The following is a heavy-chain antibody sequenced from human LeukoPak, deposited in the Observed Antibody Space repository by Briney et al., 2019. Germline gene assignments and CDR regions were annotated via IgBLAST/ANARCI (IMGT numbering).Heavy chain of an antibody. D-gene: IGHD2-21*01. CDR2: IKQDGSKK. CDR1: GVTFISYG. J-gene: IGHJ6*03. Sequence: GGSLRLSCAASGVTFISYGMSWVRQAPGKGLEWVANIKQDGSKKYYVDSVKGRFTISRDNAKNSLYLQMNSLRAEDTAVYYCGRGIAGYYYYMDVWGKGTTVTISS. V-gene: IGHV3-7*04. CDR3: GRGIAGYYYYMDV.